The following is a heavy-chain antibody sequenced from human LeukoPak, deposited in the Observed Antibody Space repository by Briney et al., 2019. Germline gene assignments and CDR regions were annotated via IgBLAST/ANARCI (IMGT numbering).Heavy chain of an antibody. CDR1: GFTFTSYW. J-gene: IGHJ3*02. CDR2: LNNDGSST. Sequence: GGSLRLSCAASGFTFTSYWMHWVRQAPGKGLVWVSRLNNDGSSTNYADSVKGRFTISRDNAKNTLYLQMNSLRAEDTAVYYCARIAWDAFDIWGQGTMVTVSS. D-gene: IGHD2-15*01. V-gene: IGHV3-74*01. CDR3: ARIAWDAFDI.